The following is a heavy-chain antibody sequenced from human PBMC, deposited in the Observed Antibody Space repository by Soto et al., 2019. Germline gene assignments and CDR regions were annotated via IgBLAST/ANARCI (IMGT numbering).Heavy chain of an antibody. CDR2: IYYSGST. CDR1: GGSISGSSYY. CDR3: ARLVTTAYWYFDL. V-gene: IGHV4-39*01. Sequence: SETLSLTCTVSGGSISGSSYYWGWIRQPPGKGLEWIGIIYYSGSTSYNPSLKSRVTISVDTSKSQFSLKLSSVTAADTAVYYCARLVTTAYWYFDLWGRGTLVTVSS. D-gene: IGHD4-17*01. J-gene: IGHJ2*01.